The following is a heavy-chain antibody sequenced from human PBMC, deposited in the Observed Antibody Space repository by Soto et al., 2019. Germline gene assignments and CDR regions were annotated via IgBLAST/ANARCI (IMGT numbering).Heavy chain of an antibody. CDR1: GGSISSSSYY. V-gene: IGHV4-39*01. CDR2: IYYSGST. D-gene: IGHD5-18*01. CDR3: ERNCKYRPHRSVWFDT. Sequence: PSETLSLTCTVSGGSISSSSYYWGWIRQPPGKGLEWIGSIYYSGSTYYNPSLKSRVTISVDTSKNQFSLKLSSVTAADTAVYYCERNCKYRPHRSVWFDTWGQGTLVTVSS. J-gene: IGHJ5*02.